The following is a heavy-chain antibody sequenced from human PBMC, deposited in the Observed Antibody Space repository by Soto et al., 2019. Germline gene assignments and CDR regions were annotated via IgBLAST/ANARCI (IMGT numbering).Heavy chain of an antibody. Sequence: SETLSLTCTVSGGSVSSGIYYWSWIRQPPGKGLEWIGYIYYSGSTNYNPSLKSRVTISVDTSKNQFSLKLSSVTAADTAVYYCARGGPNDYDFWSGYYTGGLGRYYYYGMDVWGQGTTVTVSS. CDR3: ARGGPNDYDFWSGYYTGGLGRYYYYGMDV. CDR1: GGSVSSGIYY. D-gene: IGHD3-3*01. J-gene: IGHJ6*02. CDR2: IYYSGST. V-gene: IGHV4-61*01.